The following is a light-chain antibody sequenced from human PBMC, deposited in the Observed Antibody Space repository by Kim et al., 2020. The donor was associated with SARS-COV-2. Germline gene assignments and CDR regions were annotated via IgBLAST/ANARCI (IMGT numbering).Light chain of an antibody. V-gene: IGLV2-11*01. CDR1: SSDVGGYNY. Sequence: QSALTQPRSVSGSPGQSVTISCTGTSSDVGGYNYVSWYQQHPGKAPKLMIYDVSKRPSGVPDRFSGSKSGNTASLTISGLQAEDEADYYCCSYAGSYTLVFGGGTQLTDL. CDR3: CSYAGSYTLV. J-gene: IGLJ2*01. CDR2: DVS.